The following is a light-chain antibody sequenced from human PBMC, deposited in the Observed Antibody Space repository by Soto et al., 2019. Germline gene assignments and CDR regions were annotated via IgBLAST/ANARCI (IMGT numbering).Light chain of an antibody. Sequence: QSVLTQPPSVSAAPGQKVTISCSGSSSNIGNNYVSWYQQLPGTAPTLLIYDNNKRPSGIPDRFSGSTSGTSATLGITGRQTGDEDDYFCGTWDSSLGAYVFGTGTKVTVL. V-gene: IGLV1-51*01. CDR3: GTWDSSLGAYV. CDR2: DNN. J-gene: IGLJ1*01. CDR1: SSNIGNNY.